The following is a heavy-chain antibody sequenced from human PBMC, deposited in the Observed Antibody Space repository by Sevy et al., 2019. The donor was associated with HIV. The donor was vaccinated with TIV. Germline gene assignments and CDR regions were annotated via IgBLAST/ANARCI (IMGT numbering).Heavy chain of an antibody. CDR2: MSYSGNS. CDR3: ARRLAAAGGGNEYFQP. J-gene: IGHJ1*01. D-gene: IGHD6-13*01. Sequence: SETLSLTCTVSGGSINNKAYYWAWIRQPPGKGLEWIGGMSYSGNSYYNPSLNCRVTISLDTSKNQFSLGLTFVTAADTAVYYCARRLAAAGGGNEYFQPWGQGTLVTVSS. CDR1: GGSINNKAYY. V-gene: IGHV4-39*01.